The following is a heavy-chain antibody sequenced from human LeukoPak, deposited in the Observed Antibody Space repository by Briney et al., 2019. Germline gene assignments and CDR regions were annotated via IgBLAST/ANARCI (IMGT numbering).Heavy chain of an antibody. CDR2: IYHSGST. Sequence: PSETLSLTCTVSGYSISSGYYWGWIRQPPGKGLEWIGSIYHSGSTYYNPSLKSRVTISVDTSKNQFSLKLSSVTAADTAVYYCAIPYSSGWLDAFGIWGQGTMVTVSS. CDR1: GYSISSGYY. D-gene: IGHD6-19*01. J-gene: IGHJ3*02. V-gene: IGHV4-38-2*02. CDR3: AIPYSSGWLDAFGI.